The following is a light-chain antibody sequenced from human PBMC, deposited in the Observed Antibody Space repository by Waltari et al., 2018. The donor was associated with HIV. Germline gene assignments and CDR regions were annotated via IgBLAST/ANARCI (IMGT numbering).Light chain of an antibody. CDR1: VLAKKY. V-gene: IGLV3-27*01. CDR2: KDS. Sequence: SYELTQPSSVSVSPGQTARITCSGDVLAKKYARWFQQKPGQAPVLVIYKDSERPSGIPERCSGSSSGTTVTLTISGAQVEDEADYYCYSAADNLQWVVGGGTKLTVL. J-gene: IGLJ3*02. CDR3: YSAADNLQWV.